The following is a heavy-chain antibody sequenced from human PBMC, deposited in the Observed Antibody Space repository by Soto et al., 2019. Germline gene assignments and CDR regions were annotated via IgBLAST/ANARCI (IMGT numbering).Heavy chain of an antibody. J-gene: IGHJ6*02. CDR1: GDSVSSNSAA. D-gene: IGHD3-16*01. Sequence: PSQTLSLTCAISGDSVSSNSAAWNWIRQSPSRGLEWLGRTYYRSKWYNDYAVSVKSRITINPDTSKNQFSLQLNSVTPEDTAVYYCARSTHPGGVHYYYGMDVWGQGTTVIVSS. V-gene: IGHV6-1*01. CDR2: TYYRSKWYN. CDR3: ARSTHPGGVHYYYGMDV.